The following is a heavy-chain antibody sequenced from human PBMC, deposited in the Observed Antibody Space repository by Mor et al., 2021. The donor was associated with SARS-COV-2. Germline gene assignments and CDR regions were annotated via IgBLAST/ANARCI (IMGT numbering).Heavy chain of an antibody. CDR3: ARDPPSIVVVTHFDY. J-gene: IGHJ4*02. Sequence: GRVTMTRDTSISTAYMDLSRLRSDDTAVYYCARDPPSIVVVTHFDYWGQGTLVTVSS. V-gene: IGHV1-2*02. D-gene: IGHD3-22*01.